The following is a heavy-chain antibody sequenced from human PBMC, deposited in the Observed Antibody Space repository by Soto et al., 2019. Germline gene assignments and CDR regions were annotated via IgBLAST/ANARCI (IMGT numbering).Heavy chain of an antibody. Sequence: EAQLLESGGGLVQPGESLILSCAASGFTFSNYAMSWVRQAPGKGLEWVSVVSDDGGSTFYADSVRARLTISRDNSKNTVDLQMNSLRTEETAVYYCAKADTGHFRPFEYCGQGTLVTVSS. CDR3: AKADTGHFRPFEY. CDR1: GFTFSNYA. D-gene: IGHD3-9*01. J-gene: IGHJ4*02. CDR2: VSDDGGST. V-gene: IGHV3-23*01.